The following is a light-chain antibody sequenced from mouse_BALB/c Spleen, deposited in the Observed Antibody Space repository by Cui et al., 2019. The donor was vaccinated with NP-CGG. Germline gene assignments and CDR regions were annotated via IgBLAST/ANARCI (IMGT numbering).Light chain of an antibody. V-gene: IGLV1*01. CDR3: ALWYSNHWV. Sequence: QPVVTQASAFTTSPGEIVTLTCRSSTGTVTTNNYANWVQEKPDHLFTGLIGGTNNRAPGVPARFSGSLIGDKAALTITGTQTEDEAIYFCALWYSNHWVFGGGTKLTVL. J-gene: IGLJ1*01. CDR2: GTN. CDR1: TGTVTTNNY.